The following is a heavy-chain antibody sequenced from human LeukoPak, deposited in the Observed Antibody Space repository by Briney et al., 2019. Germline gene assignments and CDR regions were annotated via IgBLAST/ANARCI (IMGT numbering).Heavy chain of an antibody. CDR1: GFTFSSYE. D-gene: IGHD5-24*01. V-gene: IGHV3-48*03. CDR3: VRGDKRDY. J-gene: IGHJ4*02. Sequence: GGSLRLSCAASGFTFSSYEMNWVRQAPGKGLEWVSYISSSGGSTYYAESVKGRLTISRDNAESSVYLQVNSLRVEDTAVYYCVRGDKRDYWGQGTLVTVSS. CDR2: ISSSGGST.